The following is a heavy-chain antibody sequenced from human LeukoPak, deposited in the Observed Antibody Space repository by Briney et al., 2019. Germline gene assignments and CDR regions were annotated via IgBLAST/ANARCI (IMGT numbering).Heavy chain of an antibody. CDR2: MYSGGGT. CDR3: ARYDNGKDYFDY. J-gene: IGHJ4*02. D-gene: IGHD1-1*01. CDR1: GFSVTRNY. V-gene: IGHV3-53*01. Sequence: GGSLRLTCAASGFSVTRNYVSWVRQAPGKGLEWVSLMYSGGGTSYADSVKGRFTISRDTSKNTLYLQMSSLRAEDTALYYCARYDNGKDYFDYWGQGTLVTVSS.